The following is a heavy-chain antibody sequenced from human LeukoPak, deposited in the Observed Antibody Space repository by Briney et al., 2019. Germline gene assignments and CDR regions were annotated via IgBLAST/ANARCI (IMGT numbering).Heavy chain of an antibody. Sequence: ASVKVSCKASGYTFTSYAMHWVRQAPGQRLEWMGWINAGNGNTKYSQKFQRRVTITRDTSASTAYMELSSLRSEDTAVYYCARDPPPDAFDIWGQGTMVIVSS. CDR3: ARDPPPDAFDI. CDR2: INAGNGNT. V-gene: IGHV1-3*01. J-gene: IGHJ3*02. CDR1: GYTFTSYA.